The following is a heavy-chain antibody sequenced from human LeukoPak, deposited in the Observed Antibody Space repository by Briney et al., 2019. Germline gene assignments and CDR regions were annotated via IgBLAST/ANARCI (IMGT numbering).Heavy chain of an antibody. J-gene: IGHJ4*02. CDR3: ARMGGDFWSGDLFDY. D-gene: IGHD3-3*01. Sequence: SQTLSLTCTVSGGSISSGSYYWSWIRQPAGKGLEWIGRIYTSGNTNYNPSLKSRVTISVDTSKNQFSLKLSSVTAADTAVYYCARMGGDFWSGDLFDYWGQGTLVTVSS. CDR2: IYTSGNT. CDR1: GGSISSGSYY. V-gene: IGHV4-61*02.